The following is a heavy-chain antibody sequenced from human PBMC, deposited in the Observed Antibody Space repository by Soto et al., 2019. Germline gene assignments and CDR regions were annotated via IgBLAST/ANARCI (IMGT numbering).Heavy chain of an antibody. J-gene: IGHJ3*02. D-gene: IGHD3-10*01. CDR2: ISWNTFTT. Sequence: EVQLVESGGGLVQPGRSLRLSCEASGFTFNDYAMHWVRQVPGKGLEWVSGISWNTFTTGYADSVEGRFTISRDNAKNSLYLQMNSLRDEDTALYYCAKDRPRGRFGEASFDMWGQGTMVTVSS. CDR3: AKDRPRGRFGEASFDM. V-gene: IGHV3-9*01. CDR1: GFTFNDYA.